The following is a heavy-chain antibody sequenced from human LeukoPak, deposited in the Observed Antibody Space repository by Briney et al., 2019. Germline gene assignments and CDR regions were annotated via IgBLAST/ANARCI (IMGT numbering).Heavy chain of an antibody. CDR3: ARDRVATMNSYYYMDV. Sequence: GGSLRLSCAASGFTFSSHWMHWVRQAPGKGLVWVSRIKSDGSTNYADSVKGRFTISRDNAKNTVSLQMNSLRAEDTGVYYCARDRVATMNSYYYMDVWGKGTTVTVSS. CDR2: IKSDGST. D-gene: IGHD5-12*01. J-gene: IGHJ6*03. CDR1: GFTFSSHW. V-gene: IGHV3-74*01.